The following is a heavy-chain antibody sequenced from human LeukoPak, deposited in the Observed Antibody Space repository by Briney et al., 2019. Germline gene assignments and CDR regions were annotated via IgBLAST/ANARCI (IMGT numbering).Heavy chain of an antibody. CDR1: GYTFTSYD. CDR2: MNPNSGNT. V-gene: IGHV1-8*01. D-gene: IGHD3-22*01. Sequence: ASVKVSCKASGYTFTSYDINWVRQATGQGLEWMGWMNPNSGNTGYAQKFQGRVTMTRNTSISTAYMELSSLRSEDTAVYYCARDSVNLRMHYSDSSSYHDAFDIWGQGTMVTVSS. CDR3: ARDSVNLRMHYSDSSSYHDAFDI. J-gene: IGHJ3*02.